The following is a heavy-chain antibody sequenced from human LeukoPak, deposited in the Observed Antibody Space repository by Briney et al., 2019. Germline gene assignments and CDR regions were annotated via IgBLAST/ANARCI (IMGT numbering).Heavy chain of an antibody. D-gene: IGHD3-16*02. V-gene: IGHV3-23*01. CDR3: AKEDYDYVWGSYRSTPTFDY. Sequence: GGSLRLSCAASGFTLSSFAMSWVRQAPGKGLEWVSAIVGSGASTYYADSVKGRFTISRDNSKNTLHLQMNSLRAEDTAIYHCAKEDYDYVWGSYRSTPTFDYWGQGTLVTVSS. CDR2: IVGSGAST. CDR1: GFTLSSFA. J-gene: IGHJ4*02.